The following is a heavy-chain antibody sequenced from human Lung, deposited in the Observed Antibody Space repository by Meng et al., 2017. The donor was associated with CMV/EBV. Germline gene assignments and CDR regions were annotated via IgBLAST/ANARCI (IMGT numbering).Heavy chain of an antibody. V-gene: IGHV3-30-3*01. CDR2: ISYDGSNK. CDR3: AREGLLMRLVSTHHYYYYYYGMDV. D-gene: IGHD6-19*01. J-gene: IGHJ6*02. CDR1: GFTFGSYA. Sequence: GGSLRLXCAASGFTFGSYAMHWVRQAPGKGLEWVAVISYDGSNKYYADSVKGRFTISRDNSKNTLYLQMNSLRAEDTAVYYCAREGLLMRLVSTHHYYYYYYGMDVWGQGTTVTVSS.